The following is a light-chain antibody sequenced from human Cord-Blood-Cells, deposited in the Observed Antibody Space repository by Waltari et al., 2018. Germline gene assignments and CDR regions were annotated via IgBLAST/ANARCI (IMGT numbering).Light chain of an antibody. V-gene: IGLV3-1*01. CDR2: QDS. CDR3: QAWDSSNVV. Sequence: SYELTQPPSVSVSPGQTASITCSGDKLGDKYACWYQQKPGQSPVLVIYQDSKRPSGSPERVSGSNSGNTATLTISGTQAMDEADYYCQAWDSSNVVFGGGTKLTVL. J-gene: IGLJ2*01. CDR1: KLGDKY.